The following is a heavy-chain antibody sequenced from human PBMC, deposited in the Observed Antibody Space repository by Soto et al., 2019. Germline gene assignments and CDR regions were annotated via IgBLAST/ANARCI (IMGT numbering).Heavy chain of an antibody. CDR2: ISYDGSNK. CDR3: ARAAVSYSGSYCFGY. V-gene: IGHV3-30-3*01. Sequence: QVQLVESGGGVVQPGRSLRLSCAASGFTFSSYAMHWVRQAPGKGLEWVAVISYDGSNKYYADSVKGRFTISRDNSKSRLYLQRSSLRAEDTAVYYCARAAVSYSGSYCFGYWGQGTLVTVSS. J-gene: IGHJ4*02. CDR1: GFTFSSYA. D-gene: IGHD1-26*01.